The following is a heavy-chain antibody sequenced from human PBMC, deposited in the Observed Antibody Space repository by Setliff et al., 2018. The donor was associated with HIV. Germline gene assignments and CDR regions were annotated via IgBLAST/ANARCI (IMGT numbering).Heavy chain of an antibody. CDR1: GFTFDDYA. J-gene: IGHJ6*02. V-gene: IGHV3-43D*03. Sequence: GGSLRLSCAASGFTFDDYAMHWVRQAPGKGLEWVSLISWDGGSTYYADSVKGRFTISRDNSKNSLYLQMNSLRAEDTAVYYCARPYTVWVYGMDVWGQGTTVTVSS. D-gene: IGHD2-8*01. CDR3: ARPYTVWVYGMDV. CDR2: ISWDGGST.